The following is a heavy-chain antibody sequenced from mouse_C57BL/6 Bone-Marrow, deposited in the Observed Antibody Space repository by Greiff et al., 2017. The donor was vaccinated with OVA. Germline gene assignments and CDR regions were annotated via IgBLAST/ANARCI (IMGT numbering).Heavy chain of an antibody. Sequence: VHLVESGAELMKPGASVKLSCKATGYTFTGYWIEWVKQRPGHGLEWIGEILPGSGSTNYNEKFKGKATFTADTSSNTAYMQLSSLTTEDSAIYYGARSLYYYGSSPWFAYWGQGTLVTVSA. V-gene: IGHV1-9*01. CDR2: ILPGSGST. CDR1: GYTFTGYW. CDR3: ARSLYYYGSSPWFAY. D-gene: IGHD1-1*01. J-gene: IGHJ3*01.